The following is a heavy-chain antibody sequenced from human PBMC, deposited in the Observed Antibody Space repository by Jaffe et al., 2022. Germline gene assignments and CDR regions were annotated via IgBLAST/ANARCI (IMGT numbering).Heavy chain of an antibody. CDR1: GGSISSGSYY. J-gene: IGHJ4*02. Sequence: QVQLQESGPGLVKPSQTLSLTCTVSGGSISSGSYYWSWIRQPAGKGLEWIGRIYTSGSTNYNPSLKSRVTISVDTSKNQFSLKLSSVTAADTAVYYCAREAVPPEYYYGSGPFYYFDYWGQGTLVTVSS. CDR2: IYTSGST. V-gene: IGHV4-61*02. D-gene: IGHD3-10*01. CDR3: AREAVPPEYYYGSGPFYYFDY.